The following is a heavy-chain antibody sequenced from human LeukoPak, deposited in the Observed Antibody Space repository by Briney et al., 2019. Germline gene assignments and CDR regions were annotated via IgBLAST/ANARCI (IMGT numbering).Heavy chain of an antibody. V-gene: IGHV3-21*01. CDR3: ARESDYGGYAFDY. J-gene: IGHJ4*02. CDR2: ISSSSSYI. Sequence: GGSLRLSCETSGFSFSTYWMSWVRQAPGKGLEWVSSISSSSSYIYYGDSVKGRFTVSRDNAKNSLYLQMNSLRAEDTAVYYCARESDYGGYAFDYWGQGTLVTVSS. D-gene: IGHD4-23*01. CDR1: GFSFSTYW.